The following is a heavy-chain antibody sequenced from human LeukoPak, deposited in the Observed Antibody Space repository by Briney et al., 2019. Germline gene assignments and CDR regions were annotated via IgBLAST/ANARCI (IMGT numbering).Heavy chain of an antibody. Sequence: PSETLSLTCTVSGGSISSYYWSWIRQPAGKGLEWIGRIYTSGSTNYNPSLKSRVTMSVDTSKNQFSLKLSSVTAADTAVYYCATTMVRGASYYYDMDVWGQGTTVTVSS. V-gene: IGHV4-4*07. D-gene: IGHD3-10*01. CDR1: GGSISSYY. J-gene: IGHJ6*02. CDR3: ATTMVRGASYYYDMDV. CDR2: IYTSGST.